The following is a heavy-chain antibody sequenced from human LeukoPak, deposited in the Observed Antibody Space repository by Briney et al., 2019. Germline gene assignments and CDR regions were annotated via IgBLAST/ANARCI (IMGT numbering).Heavy chain of an antibody. CDR3: AKSLRYDSSGYTDSDFDL. CDR1: GYTFTGYY. D-gene: IGHD3-22*01. J-gene: IGHJ2*01. Sequence: SVKVSCKASGYTFTGYYMHWVRQAPGQGLEWMGGIIPIFGTANYAQKFQGRVTITADESTSTAYMELSSLRSEDTAVYYCAKSLRYDSSGYTDSDFDLWGRGTLVTVSS. CDR2: IIPIFGTA. V-gene: IGHV1-69*13.